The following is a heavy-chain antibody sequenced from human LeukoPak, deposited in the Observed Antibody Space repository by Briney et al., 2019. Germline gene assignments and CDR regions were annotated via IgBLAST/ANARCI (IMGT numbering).Heavy chain of an antibody. CDR1: GFTFSSYA. D-gene: IGHD3-22*01. CDR2: ISGSGGST. V-gene: IGHV3-23*01. Sequence: GGSLRLSCAASGFTFSSYAMSWVRQAPGKGLEWVSAISGSGGSTYYADSVKGRFTISRDNSKNTLYLQMNSLRAEDTAVYYCARENQIVVVSDNAFDIWGQGTMVTVSS. CDR3: ARENQIVVVSDNAFDI. J-gene: IGHJ3*02.